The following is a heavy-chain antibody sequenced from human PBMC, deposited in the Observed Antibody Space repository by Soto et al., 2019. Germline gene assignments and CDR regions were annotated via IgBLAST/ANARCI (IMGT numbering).Heavy chain of an antibody. CDR1: GYTFTSYG. CDR3: ARDAEYCSSTSCYTNYYYYYMDV. D-gene: IGHD2-2*02. CDR2: ISAYNGNT. Sequence: ASVKVSCKASGYTFTSYGISWVRQAPGQGLEWMGWISAYNGNTNYAQKPQGRVTMTTDTSTSTAYMELRSLRSDDTAVNYGARDAEYCSSTSCYTNYYYYYMDVWGKGTTVTVSS. V-gene: IGHV1-18*01. J-gene: IGHJ6*03.